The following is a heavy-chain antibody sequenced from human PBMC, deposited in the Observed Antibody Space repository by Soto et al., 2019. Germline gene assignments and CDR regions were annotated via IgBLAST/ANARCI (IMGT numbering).Heavy chain of an antibody. CDR3: ARLRSHYETNKSDNRDYGMDV. CDR2: IFHSGST. V-gene: IGHV4-4*02. Sequence: QVRLQESGPGLVKPSGTLSLTCGVSGDCIRSDSWWTWVRQSPGKGLEWIGGIFHSGSTNYNPSLKSRVTISVDKSKNEFSLQLTSVTAADTAVHFCARLRSHYETNKSDNRDYGMDVWGPGTTVTVSS. CDR1: GDCIRSDSW. J-gene: IGHJ6*02. D-gene: IGHD3-16*01.